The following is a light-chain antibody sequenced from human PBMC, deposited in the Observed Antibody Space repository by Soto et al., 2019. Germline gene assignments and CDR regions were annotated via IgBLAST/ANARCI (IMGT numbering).Light chain of an antibody. CDR1: QTISSY. Sequence: DIQMTQSPSSLSASVGDRVTITCRASQTISSYLNWYQQKPGKAPKLLIYAASTVESGVPSRFSGNRSGTDFTLTISSLQPEDFAAYYCQQSSRTPWTFGQGTKVEIK. CDR2: AAS. V-gene: IGKV1-39*01. J-gene: IGKJ1*01. CDR3: QQSSRTPWT.